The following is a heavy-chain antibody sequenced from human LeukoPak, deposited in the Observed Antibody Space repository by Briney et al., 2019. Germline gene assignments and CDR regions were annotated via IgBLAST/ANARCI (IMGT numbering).Heavy chain of an antibody. Sequence: SETLSLTCAVYGGSFSGYYWSWIRQPPGKGLEWIGEINHSGSTNYNPSLKSRVTISVDTSKNQFSLKLSSVTAADTAVYYCARKGRDSSSSGYFDYCGQGTLVTVSS. CDR1: GGSFSGYY. CDR3: ARKGRDSSSSGYFDY. D-gene: IGHD6-6*01. J-gene: IGHJ4*02. CDR2: INHSGST. V-gene: IGHV4-34*01.